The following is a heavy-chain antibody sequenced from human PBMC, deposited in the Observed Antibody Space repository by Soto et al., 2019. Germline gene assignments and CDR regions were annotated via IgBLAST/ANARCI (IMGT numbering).Heavy chain of an antibody. J-gene: IGHJ4*02. Sequence: DVQLVESGGGLVQPGRSLRLSCAASGFTFDDYAMHWVRQAPGKGLEWVSGISWNSGSIGYADSVKGRFTISRDNAKNSLYLQMNSLRAEDTALYYCAKDSGDFDYWGQGTLVTVSS. V-gene: IGHV3-9*01. CDR3: AKDSGDFDY. D-gene: IGHD3-10*01. CDR2: ISWNSGSI. CDR1: GFTFDDYA.